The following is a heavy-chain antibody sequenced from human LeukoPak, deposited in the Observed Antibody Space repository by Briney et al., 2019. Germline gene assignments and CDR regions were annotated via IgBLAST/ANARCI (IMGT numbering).Heavy chain of an antibody. CDR2: ISWNSGSI. V-gene: IGHV3-9*03. CDR3: AKGSGLALDDYSNYVDAFDI. J-gene: IGHJ3*02. CDR1: GFTFDDYA. Sequence: GGSLRLSCAASGFTFDDYAMHWVRHAPGKGLEWASGISWNSGSIGYADSVKGRFTISRDNAKNSLYLQMNSLRAEDMALYYCAKGSGLALDDYSNYVDAFDIWGQGTMVTVSS. D-gene: IGHD4-11*01.